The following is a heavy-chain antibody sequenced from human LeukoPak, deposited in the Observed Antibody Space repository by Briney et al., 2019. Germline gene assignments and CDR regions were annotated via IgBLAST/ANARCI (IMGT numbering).Heavy chain of an antibody. CDR3: ARDVDSSGLAN. J-gene: IGHJ4*02. V-gene: IGHV3-33*01. CDR2: IWYDGSNK. D-gene: IGHD6-19*01. CDR1: GFTFSSNG. Sequence: QPGRSLRLSCAASGFTFSSNGMHWVRQAPGKGLEWVAVIWYDGSNKYYADSVKGRFTISRDNSKNTVFLQMNSLRAEDTAVYYCARDVDSSGLANWGQGTLDTVSS.